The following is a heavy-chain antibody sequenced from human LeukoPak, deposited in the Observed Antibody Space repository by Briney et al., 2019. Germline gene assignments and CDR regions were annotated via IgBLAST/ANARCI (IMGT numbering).Heavy chain of an antibody. D-gene: IGHD4-17*01. J-gene: IGHJ4*02. CDR3: ANEIRPNDY. Sequence: GGSLRLSCVASGFTFSSHAMYWVRQAPGKGLEWVSTISAGPGDTYYADSVKGRFTISRDNSKNTLYLQMNSLRAEDTAVYYCANEIRPNDYWGQGTQVTVSS. CDR2: ISAGPGDT. CDR1: GFTFSSHA. V-gene: IGHV3-23*01.